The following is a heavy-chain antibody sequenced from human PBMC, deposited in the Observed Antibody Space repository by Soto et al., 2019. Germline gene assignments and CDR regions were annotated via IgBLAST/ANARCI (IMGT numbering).Heavy chain of an antibody. CDR1: GFTFSSYS. CDR3: ARGYYYGSGSFSTPYFDY. V-gene: IGHV3-21*04. Sequence: GGSLRLSCAASGFTFSSYSMNWVRQAPGKGLEWVSSISSSSSYIYYADSVKGRFTISRDNAKNSLYLQMNSLRAEDTAVYYWARGYYYGSGSFSTPYFDYWGQGTLVTVSS. D-gene: IGHD3-10*01. CDR2: ISSSSSYI. J-gene: IGHJ4*02.